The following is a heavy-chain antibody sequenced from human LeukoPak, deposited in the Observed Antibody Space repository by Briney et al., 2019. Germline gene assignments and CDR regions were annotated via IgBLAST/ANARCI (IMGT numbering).Heavy chain of an antibody. CDR1: GFTFSSYA. CDR2: ISSSGSTI. CDR3: ARGREGYYDSSGLIPAEYFQH. J-gene: IGHJ1*01. D-gene: IGHD3-22*01. Sequence: GGSLRLSCAASGFTFSSYAMSWVRQAPGKGLEWVSYISSSGSTIYYADSVKGRFTISRDNAKNSLYLQMNSLRAEDTAVYYCARGREGYYDSSGLIPAEYFQHWGQGTLVTVSS. V-gene: IGHV3-48*03.